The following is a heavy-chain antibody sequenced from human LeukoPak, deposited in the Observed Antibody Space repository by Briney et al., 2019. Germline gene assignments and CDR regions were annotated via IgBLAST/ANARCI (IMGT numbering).Heavy chain of an antibody. D-gene: IGHD1-20*01. CDR3: ARVTADY. V-gene: IGHV1-24*01. CDR2: FDPEDGET. Sequence: ASVKVSCKVSGYTLTELSMHWVRQAPGKGLEWMGGFDPEDGETIYAQKFQGRVTMATDTSTSTAYMELRSLRSDDTAVYYCARVTADYWGQGTLVTVSS. CDR1: GYTLTELS. J-gene: IGHJ4*02.